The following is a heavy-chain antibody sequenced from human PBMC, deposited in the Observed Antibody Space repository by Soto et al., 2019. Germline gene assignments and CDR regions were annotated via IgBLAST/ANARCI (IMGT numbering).Heavy chain of an antibody. Sequence: LEILCLPRGVYGGKSIGFYWRRILKPPGKGLEWIGEINHSGSTNYNPSLKSRVTISVDTSKNQFSLKLSSVTAADTAVYYCARGGYCSGGSSYLRGWPRPNNWFGPWGQGTLVTVSS. V-gene: IGHV4-34*01. J-gene: IGHJ5*02. CDR1: GGKSIGFY. D-gene: IGHD2-15*01. CDR2: INHSGST. CDR3: ARGGYCSGGSSYLRGWPRPNNWFGP.